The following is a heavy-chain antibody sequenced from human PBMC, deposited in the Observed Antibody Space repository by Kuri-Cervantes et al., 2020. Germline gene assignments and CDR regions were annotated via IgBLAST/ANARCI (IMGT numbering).Heavy chain of an antibody. CDR2: IIPIFGTA. V-gene: IGHV1-69*13. J-gene: IGHJ4*02. CDR3: ASLNIGNAGIRDFDY. CDR1: GGTFSSYA. Sequence: SSVNVSCKASGGTFSSYAISWVRQAPGQGREWMGGIIPIFGTANYAQKFQGRVTITADESTSTAYMELSSLRSEDTAVYYCASLNIGNAGIRDFDYWGQGTLVTVSS. D-gene: IGHD4-23*01.